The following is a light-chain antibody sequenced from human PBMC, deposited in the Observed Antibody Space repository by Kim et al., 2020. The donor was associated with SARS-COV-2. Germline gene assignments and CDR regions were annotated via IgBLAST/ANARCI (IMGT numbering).Light chain of an antibody. J-gene: IGLJ2*01. CDR1: SSDVGGYNY. V-gene: IGLV2-11*01. CDR2: DVS. CDR3: CSYAGSYTLL. Sequence: QSVLTQPRSLSGSPGQSITISCTGTSSDVGGYNYVSWYQQHPGKAPKLMVYDVSKRPSGVPDRFSGSKSGNTASLTISGLQAEDEADYYCCSYAGSYTLLFGGGTQLTVL.